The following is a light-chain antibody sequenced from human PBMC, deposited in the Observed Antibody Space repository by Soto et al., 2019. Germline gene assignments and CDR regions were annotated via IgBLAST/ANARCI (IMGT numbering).Light chain of an antibody. J-gene: IGLJ1*01. V-gene: IGLV2-14*01. Sequence: QSVLTQPASGSGSPGQSITISCTGASSDVGGYNFVSWYQHHPGTPPKLIIYEVTHRPSGVSHRFSGSKSANTASLTISGLQVEDEADYFCGSYSSTTTREILGTGIKVTVL. CDR3: GSYSSTTTREI. CDR2: EVT. CDR1: SSDVGGYNF.